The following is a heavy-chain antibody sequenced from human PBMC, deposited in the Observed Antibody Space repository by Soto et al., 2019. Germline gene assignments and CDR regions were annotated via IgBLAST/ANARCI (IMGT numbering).Heavy chain of an antibody. D-gene: IGHD7-27*01. Sequence: VQLVESGGILVQPGRSLRLSCAASGFSFDDYAMHWVRQAPGKGLEWVSGIAWDGGSTGYADSVKGRFTISRDNAKKPLFLQIDRLRPEDTAFYYCGKCPSSWVESGMDAWGQGTTVTVSS. CDR3: GKCPSSWVESGMDA. J-gene: IGHJ6*02. CDR1: GFSFDDYA. CDR2: IAWDGGST. V-gene: IGHV3-9*01.